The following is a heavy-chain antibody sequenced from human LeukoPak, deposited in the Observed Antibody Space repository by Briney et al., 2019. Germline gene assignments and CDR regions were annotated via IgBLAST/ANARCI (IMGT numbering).Heavy chain of an antibody. CDR2: IYYSGST. J-gene: IGHJ4*02. D-gene: IGHD3-22*01. CDR3: ARVALNDYYDSSGYPSYFDY. V-gene: IGHV4-39*07. CDR1: GGSISSSSYY. Sequence: SETLSLTCTVSGGSISSSSYYWGWIRQPPGKGLEWIGSIYYSGSTYYNPSLKSRVTISVDTSKNQFSLKLSSVTAADTAVYYCARVALNDYYDSSGYPSYFDYWGQGTLVTVSS.